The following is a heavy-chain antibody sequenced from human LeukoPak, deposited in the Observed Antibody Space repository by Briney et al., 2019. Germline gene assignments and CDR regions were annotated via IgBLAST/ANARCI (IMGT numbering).Heavy chain of an antibody. CDR3: ARRGYDSSGYYRNY. Sequence: SETLSLTCTVSGGSISSSSYYWGWIRQPPGKGLEWIGSIYCSGSTYYSPSLKSRVTISVDTSKNQFSLNLSSVTAADTAVYYCARRGYDSSGYYRNYWGQGTLVTVSS. D-gene: IGHD3-22*01. J-gene: IGHJ4*02. CDR2: IYCSGST. V-gene: IGHV4-39*01. CDR1: GGSISSSSYY.